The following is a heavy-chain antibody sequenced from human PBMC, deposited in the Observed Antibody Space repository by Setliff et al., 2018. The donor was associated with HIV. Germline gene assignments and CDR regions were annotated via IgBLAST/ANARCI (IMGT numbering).Heavy chain of an antibody. Sequence: PSETLSLTCAVYGGSFSGYYWNWVRQPPGKGLEWIGEINVIRTTDYNPSLKSRVTISLDTSKNQFSLKLTSVTAADTAVYYCARVTSEMATFYDAFDIWGQGTMVTVSS. CDR3: ARVTSEMATFYDAFDI. V-gene: IGHV4-34*01. D-gene: IGHD5-12*01. CDR1: GGSFSGYY. CDR2: INVIRTT. J-gene: IGHJ3*02.